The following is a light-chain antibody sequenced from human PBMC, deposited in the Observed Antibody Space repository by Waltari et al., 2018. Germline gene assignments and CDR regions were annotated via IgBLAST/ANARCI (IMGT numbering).Light chain of an antibody. V-gene: IGKV4-1*01. CDR2: WAS. CDR3: QQYYSSPIT. Sequence: DIVMTQSPDSLSVSLGERATINCKSSQSVLYSSNNKNYFAWYQQKPRQPPKLLIYWASTRQSGVPDRFSGSGSGTEFTLTISNLQAEDVAVYYCQQYYSSPITFGQGTRLELK. J-gene: IGKJ5*01. CDR1: QSVLYSSNNKNY.